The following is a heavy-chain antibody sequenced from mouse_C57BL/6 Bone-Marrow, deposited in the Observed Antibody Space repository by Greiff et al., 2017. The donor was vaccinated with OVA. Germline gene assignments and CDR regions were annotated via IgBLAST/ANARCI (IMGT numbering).Heavy chain of an antibody. Sequence: VKLMESGPGLVQPSQSLSITCTVSGFSLTSYGVHWVRQSPGKGLEWLGVIWSGGSTDYNAAFISRLSNSKDNSKSQVFFKMNSLQADDTAIYYCARTLYGSKGGFAYWGQGTLVTVSA. CDR3: ARTLYGSKGGFAY. J-gene: IGHJ3*01. CDR1: GFSLTSYG. CDR2: IWSGGST. D-gene: IGHD1-1*01. V-gene: IGHV2-2*01.